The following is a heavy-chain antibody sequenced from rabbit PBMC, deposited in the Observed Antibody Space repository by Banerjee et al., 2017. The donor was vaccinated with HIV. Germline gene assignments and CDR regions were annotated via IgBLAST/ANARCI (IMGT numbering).Heavy chain of an antibody. J-gene: IGHJ4*01. Sequence: QEQVKETGGGLVQPGGSLTLSCKASGFDFRRYYLSWVRQAPGKGLEWIACINVVTGRAVYASWAKGRFTFSKTSSTTVTLQMTSLTAADTATYFCAREDSIGSGAFNLWGPGTLVTVS. CDR2: INVVTGRA. CDR1: GFDFRRYYL. D-gene: IGHD7-1*01. V-gene: IGHV1S45*01. CDR3: AREDSIGSGAFNL.